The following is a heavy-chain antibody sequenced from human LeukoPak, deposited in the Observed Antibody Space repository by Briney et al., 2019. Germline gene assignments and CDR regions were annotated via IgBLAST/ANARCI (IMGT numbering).Heavy chain of an antibody. V-gene: IGHV3-30-3*01. CDR1: GFTFSSYA. CDR3: AKDGAVAGTVVDY. J-gene: IGHJ4*02. Sequence: EGSLRLSCAASGFTFSSYAMHWVRQAPGKGLEWVAVISYDGSNEYYADSVKGRFTISRDNSKNTLYLQMNSLRAEDTAVYYCAKDGAVAGTVVDYWGQGTLVTVSS. D-gene: IGHD6-19*01. CDR2: ISYDGSNE.